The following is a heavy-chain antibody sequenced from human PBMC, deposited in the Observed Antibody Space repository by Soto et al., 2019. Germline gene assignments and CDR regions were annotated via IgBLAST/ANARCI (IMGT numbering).Heavy chain of an antibody. J-gene: IGHJ4*02. CDR2: INAGNGNT. D-gene: IGHD6-6*01. V-gene: IGHV1-3*01. Sequence: GASVKVSCKASGYTFTSYAMHWVRQAPGQRLEWMGWINAGNGNTKYSQKFQGRVTITRDTSASTAYMELSSLRSEDTAVYYCARDTSRQLGPIDYWGQGTLVTVSS. CDR1: GYTFTSYA. CDR3: ARDTSRQLGPIDY.